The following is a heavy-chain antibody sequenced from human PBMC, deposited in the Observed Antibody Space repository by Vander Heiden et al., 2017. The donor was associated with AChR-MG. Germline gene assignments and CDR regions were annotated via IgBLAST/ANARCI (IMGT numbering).Heavy chain of an antibody. D-gene: IGHD1-26*01. J-gene: IGHJ4*02. CDR2: ISWNSGSI. CDR1: GFTFDDYA. CDR3: AKLGSYSLDY. V-gene: IGHV3-9*01. Sequence: EVQLVESGGGLVQHGRSLRLPCEASGFTFDDYAILWVRQAPGKGLQWVSGISWNSGSIGYADSVKRRFTISRDNAKNSLYLQMNSLRAEDTALYYCAKLGSYSLDYWGQGTLVTVSS.